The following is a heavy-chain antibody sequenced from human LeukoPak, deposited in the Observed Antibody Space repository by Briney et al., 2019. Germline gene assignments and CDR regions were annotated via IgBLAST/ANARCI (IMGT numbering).Heavy chain of an antibody. V-gene: IGHV3-43*02. Sequence: GGSLRLSCAASGFTFDDFAMHWVRQAPGKGLEWVSLISSFDDITYYADSVRGRFTISRDNSKNSLYLQMNNLKIEDTAFYYCAKVISGWYGYDFWGQGTLVTVSS. J-gene: IGHJ4*02. CDR1: GFTFDDFA. CDR3: AKVISGWYGYDF. CDR2: ISSFDDIT. D-gene: IGHD6-19*01.